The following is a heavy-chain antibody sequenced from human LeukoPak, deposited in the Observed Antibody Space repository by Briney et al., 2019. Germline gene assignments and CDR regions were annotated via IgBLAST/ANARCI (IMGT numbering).Heavy chain of an antibody. V-gene: IGHV3-74*01. CDR3: APYCSGGSCYTSRVSDY. D-gene: IGHD2-15*01. J-gene: IGHJ4*02. CDR1: GFTFSSYR. Sequence: SGGSLRLSCAASGFTFSSYRMHWVRQAPGKGLVWVSRINSDGSSTSYADSVKGRFTISRDNAKNTLYLQMNSLRAEDTTVYYCAPYCSGGSCYTSRVSDYWGQGTLVTVSS. CDR2: INSDGSST.